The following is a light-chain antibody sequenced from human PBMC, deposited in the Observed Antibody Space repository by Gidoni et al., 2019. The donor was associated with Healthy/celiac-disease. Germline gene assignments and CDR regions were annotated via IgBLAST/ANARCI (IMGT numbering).Light chain of an antibody. CDR1: QSIISY. Sequence: DTQMTPSPSSLSAPVGDRVTITCRASQSIISYLDWYKQKPGKAPKLLIYAASSLQSGVPSRFSGSGSGTDFTLTISSLQPEDFATYYCQQSYSTPYTFGQGTKLEIK. V-gene: IGKV1-39*01. J-gene: IGKJ2*01. CDR2: AAS. CDR3: QQSYSTPYT.